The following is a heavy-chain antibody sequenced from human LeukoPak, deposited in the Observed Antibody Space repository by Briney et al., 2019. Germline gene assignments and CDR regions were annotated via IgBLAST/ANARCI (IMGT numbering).Heavy chain of an antibody. Sequence: SVKFSCKASGGTLSSFAISWVRQPPGQGFKGMGRITPTLGIANYAQKFQGRVTITADKSTSTAYMELSSLRSEDTAVYYCARGHYDILTGYYLFEYFQHWGQGTLVTVSS. J-gene: IGHJ1*01. V-gene: IGHV1-69*04. CDR3: ARGHYDILTGYYLFEYFQH. CDR1: GGTLSSFA. CDR2: ITPTLGIA. D-gene: IGHD3-9*01.